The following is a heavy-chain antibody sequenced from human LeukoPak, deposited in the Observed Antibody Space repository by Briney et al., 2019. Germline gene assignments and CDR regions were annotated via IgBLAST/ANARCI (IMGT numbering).Heavy chain of an antibody. Sequence: GESLKISCKGSGYTFTSYWIGWVRQMPGKGLEWMGIIYPADSDTRYSPSFQGQVTISADKSINTAYLQWRSLKASDTAMYYCARSRYSSSWYDYWGQGTLVTVSS. CDR3: ARSRYSSSWYDY. J-gene: IGHJ4*02. CDR1: GYTFTSYW. D-gene: IGHD6-13*01. CDR2: IYPADSDT. V-gene: IGHV5-51*01.